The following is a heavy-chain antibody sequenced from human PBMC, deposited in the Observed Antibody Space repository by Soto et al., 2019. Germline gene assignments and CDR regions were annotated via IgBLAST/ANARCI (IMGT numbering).Heavy chain of an antibody. D-gene: IGHD2-15*01. CDR3: ARGLGYCSGGSCYSRYYYYYGMDV. V-gene: IGHV4-34*01. CDR2: INHSGST. Sequence: SGTLSLTCADCGGSVSGYYWSWIRQPPGKGLEWIGEINHSGSTNYNPSLKSRVTISVDTSKNQFSLKLSSVTAADTAVYYCARGLGYCSGGSCYSRYYYYYGMDVWGQGTTVTVSS. J-gene: IGHJ6*02. CDR1: GGSVSGYY.